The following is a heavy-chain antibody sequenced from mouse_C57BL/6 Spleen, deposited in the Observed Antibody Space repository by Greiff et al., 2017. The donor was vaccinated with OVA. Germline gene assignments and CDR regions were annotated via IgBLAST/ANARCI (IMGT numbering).Heavy chain of an antibody. J-gene: IGHJ1*03. Sequence: QVQLQQSGPELVKPGASVKISCKASGYAFSSSWMNWVKQRPGKGLEWIGRIYPGDGDTNYNGKFKGKATLTADKSSSTAYMQLSSLTSEDSAVYFCARGDGNGYCDVWGTGTTVTVSS. V-gene: IGHV1-82*01. CDR2: IYPGDGDT. CDR3: ARGDGNGYCDV. CDR1: GYAFSSSW. D-gene: IGHD1-1*01.